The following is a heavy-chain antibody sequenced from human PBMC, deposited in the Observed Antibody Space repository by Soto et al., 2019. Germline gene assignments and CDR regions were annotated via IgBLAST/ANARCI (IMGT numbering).Heavy chain of an antibody. CDR3: ARGHRRGGYYYYMDV. D-gene: IGHD3-16*01. CDR2: IYHSGST. V-gene: IGHV4-4*02. CDR1: SGSISSSNW. J-gene: IGHJ6*03. Sequence: QVQLQESGPGLVKPSGTLSLTCAVSSGSISSSNWWSWVRQPPGKGLEWIGEIYHSGSTNYNPSLKSRVTISVDKSKNQCSLKLSSVTAADTAVYYCARGHRRGGYYYYMDVWGKGTTVTVSS.